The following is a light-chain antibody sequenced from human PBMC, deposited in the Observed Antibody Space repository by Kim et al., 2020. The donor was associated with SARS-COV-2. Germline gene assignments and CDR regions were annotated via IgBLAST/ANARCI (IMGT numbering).Light chain of an antibody. CDR3: QSYVGNDRV. V-gene: IGLV6-57*01. J-gene: IGLJ3*02. CDR1: RGGIASNY. Sequence: GKTVTISCTRSRGGIASNYVQWYHLRPGSSPTTVIFEDNQRPTGVSTRFSGSIDSSSNSAFLTISGLRPEDEADYFCQSYVGNDRVFGGGTQLTVL. CDR2: EDN.